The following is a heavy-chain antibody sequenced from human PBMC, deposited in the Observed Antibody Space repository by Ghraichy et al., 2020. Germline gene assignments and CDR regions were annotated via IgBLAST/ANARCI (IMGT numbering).Heavy chain of an antibody. D-gene: IGHD2-2*01. V-gene: IGHV3-23*01. Sequence: LSLTCAASGFTFSSYAMSWVRQAPGKGLEWVSAISGSGGSTYYADSVKGRFTISRDNSKNTLYLQMNSLRAEDTAVYYCAKGGYCSSTSCSSSGEYYYYGMDVWGQGTTVTVSS. CDR3: AKGGYCSSTSCSSSGEYYYYGMDV. J-gene: IGHJ6*02. CDR1: GFTFSSYA. CDR2: ISGSGGST.